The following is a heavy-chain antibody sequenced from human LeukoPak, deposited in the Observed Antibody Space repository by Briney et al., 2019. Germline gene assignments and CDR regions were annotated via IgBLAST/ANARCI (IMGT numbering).Heavy chain of an antibody. D-gene: IGHD5-12*01. CDR1: GFTVRTNY. Sequence: GGSLRLSCAASGFTVRTNYVSWVRQAPGKGLEWVSVIYSSGSTYYADSVKDRFTISRDESSNTVYLQMNSLRVEDTVVYYCARAPWGYQFDCWGQGTLVTVSS. J-gene: IGHJ4*02. CDR3: ARAPWGYQFDC. CDR2: IYSSGST. V-gene: IGHV3-66*01.